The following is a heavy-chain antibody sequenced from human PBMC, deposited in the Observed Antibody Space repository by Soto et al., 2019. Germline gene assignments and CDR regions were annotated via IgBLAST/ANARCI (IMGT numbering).Heavy chain of an antibody. CDR2: ISFDGSKK. D-gene: IGHD2-15*01. CDR3: ALLPGPLVGVLYLYPVDGREAVSDADV. CDR1: GFTFSSYP. J-gene: IGHJ6*04. V-gene: IGHV3-30-3*01. Sequence: QMQLVESGGGVVQPGRSLRLSCAASGFTFSSYPMHWVRQAPGKGLEWVAVISFDGSKKYYADSVKGRFFISKDNSKNILSLQMTGLGGVESAVYYCALLPGPLVGVLYLYPVDGREAVSDADVGGEGTAVTVSS.